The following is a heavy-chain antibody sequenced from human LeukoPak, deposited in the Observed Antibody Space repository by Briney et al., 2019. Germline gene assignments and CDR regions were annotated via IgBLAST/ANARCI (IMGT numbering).Heavy chain of an antibody. CDR1: GDSITTSFY. D-gene: IGHD4-17*01. Sequence: SETLSLTCTVSGDSITTSFYWGWVRQPPGKGLEWLGAIYYTGKVFYNPSLKSRLTISVDPARNQFSLHVASVTAADTATYFCARQTTVPGDYWGQGILVTVSS. CDR3: ARQTTVPGDY. J-gene: IGHJ4*02. CDR2: IYYTGKV. V-gene: IGHV4-39*01.